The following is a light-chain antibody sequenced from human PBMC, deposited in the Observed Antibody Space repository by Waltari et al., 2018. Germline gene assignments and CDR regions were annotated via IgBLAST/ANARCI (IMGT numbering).Light chain of an antibody. J-gene: IGKJ2*01. CDR3: MQGTHWPYT. V-gene: IGKV2-30*02. CDR2: RVS. Sequence: DVVMTQSPLSLPVTLGQPAPISCKSSESLVHSDGNTHLNWFQQRPGQSPRRLIYRVSNRDSGVPDRFGGSGSGTDFTLKISRVEAEDIGVYYCMQGTHWPYTFGQGTKLDIK. CDR1: ESLVHSDGNTH.